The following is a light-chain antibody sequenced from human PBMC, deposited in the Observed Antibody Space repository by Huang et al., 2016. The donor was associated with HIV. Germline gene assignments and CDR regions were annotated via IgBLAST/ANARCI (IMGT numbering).Light chain of an antibody. Sequence: DIRMTQSPSSLSASVGDRVIITCRPSQSISVYLNWYQQRSGKAPKLLIYAASNLQSGVPSRLSGSGSGTEFTLNISSLQPEDFATYYCQQSYNTPWTFGQGTKVEI. CDR3: QQSYNTPWT. V-gene: IGKV1-39*01. J-gene: IGKJ1*01. CDR1: QSISVY. CDR2: AAS.